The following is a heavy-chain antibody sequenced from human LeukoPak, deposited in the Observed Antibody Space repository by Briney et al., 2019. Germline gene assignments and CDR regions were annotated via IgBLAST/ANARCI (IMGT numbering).Heavy chain of an antibody. Sequence: SETLSLTCTVSGGSISSSSYYWGWIRQPPGKGLEWIGSIYYSGSTYYNPSLKSRVTISVDTSKNQFFLKLSSVTAADTAVYYCARDGYPVGGYSYGSGYYFDYWGQGTLVTVSS. CDR3: ARDGYPVGGYSYGSGYYFDY. D-gene: IGHD5-18*01. CDR1: GGSISSSSYY. V-gene: IGHV4-39*07. CDR2: IYYSGST. J-gene: IGHJ4*02.